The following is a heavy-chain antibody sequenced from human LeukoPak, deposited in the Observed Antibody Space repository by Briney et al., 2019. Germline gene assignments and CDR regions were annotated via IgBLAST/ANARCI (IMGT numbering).Heavy chain of an antibody. CDR3: AREVAGPWDYYYGMDV. V-gene: IGHV3-74*01. Sequence: GGSLRLSCAASGFTFSSCRMHWVRQAPRKGLVWVSRVKWDGSSTDYADSVKGRFTISRDNAKNTMYLQMNSLRAEDTAVYYCAREVAGPWDYYYGMDVWGQGTTVTVSS. D-gene: IGHD6-19*01. J-gene: IGHJ6*02. CDR2: VKWDGSST. CDR1: GFTFSSCR.